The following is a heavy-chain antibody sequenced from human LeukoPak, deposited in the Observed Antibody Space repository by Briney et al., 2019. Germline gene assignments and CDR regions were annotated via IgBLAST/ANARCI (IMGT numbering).Heavy chain of an antibody. CDR3: ARTLGDSRFDP. D-gene: IGHD2-21*01. V-gene: IGHV4-31*03. CDR1: GGSISRGHYY. J-gene: IGHJ5*02. CDR2: IFYSGAT. Sequence: SETLSLTCTVSGGSISRGHYYWSWIRQHPGKGLEWIGYIFYSGATYYDPSLKSRVTISVDTSKNQFSLKVTSVTAADTAVYYCARTLGDSRFDPWGQGTQVTVSS.